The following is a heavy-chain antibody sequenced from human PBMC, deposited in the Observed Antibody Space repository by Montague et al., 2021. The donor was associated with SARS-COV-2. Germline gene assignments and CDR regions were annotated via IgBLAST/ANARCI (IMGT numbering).Heavy chain of an antibody. CDR3: ARYEAVADAFDI. Sequence: SETLSLTCAVYGGSFSGYHWSWIRQPPGEGLDWIGYIYFSGTTIHNPSREGRVTISVDTSSNVFSLKLRSVTAADTAIYYCARYEAVADAFDIWGQGTVVTVS. J-gene: IGHJ3*02. D-gene: IGHD6-19*01. V-gene: IGHV4-34*11. CDR2: IYFSGTT. CDR1: GGSFSGYH.